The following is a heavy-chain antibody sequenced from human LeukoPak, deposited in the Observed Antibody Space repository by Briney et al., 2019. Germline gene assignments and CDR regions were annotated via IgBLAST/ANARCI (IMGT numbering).Heavy chain of an antibody. CDR1: GFTFSSQA. CDR3: AKVAGSGWRYYFAS. CDR2: VSGSGSST. D-gene: IGHD6-19*01. J-gene: IGHJ4*02. V-gene: IGHV3-23*01. Sequence: PGGSLRLSCAASGFTFSSQAMSWVRQAPEKGLEWVSVVSGSGSSTYYADSVKGRFTVSRDNSKNTLYLQMNSLRAEDTAIYYCAKVAGSGWRYYFASWGQGTLVTVSS.